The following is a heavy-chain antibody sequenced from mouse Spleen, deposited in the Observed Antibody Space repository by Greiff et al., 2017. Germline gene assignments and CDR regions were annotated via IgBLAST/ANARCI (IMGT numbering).Heavy chain of an antibody. V-gene: IGHV5-9*04. CDR3: ARHQLGRQFAY. J-gene: IGHJ3*01. CDR1: GFTFSSYA. D-gene: IGHD4-1*02. Sequence: EVKVEESGGGLVKLGGSLKLSCAASGFTFSSYAMSWVRQTPEKRLEWVATISSGGGNTYYPDSVKGRFTISRDNAKNTLYLQMSSLKSEDTAMYYCARHQLGRQFAYWGQGTLVTVSA. CDR2: ISSGGGNT.